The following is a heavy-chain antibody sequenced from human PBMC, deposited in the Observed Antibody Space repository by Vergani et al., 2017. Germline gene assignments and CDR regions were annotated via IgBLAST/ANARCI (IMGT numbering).Heavy chain of an antibody. CDR1: GFTFSAHA. CDR3: ARDRFSGGLRGLVSYMDL. V-gene: IGHV3-23*01. J-gene: IGHJ6*03. Sequence: EEQLLQSGGHLVQPGGSLRLSCAASGFTFSAHAMTWVRQGPGKGLEWVSAIRGSGGSTDYADSVKDRFTISRDNGKNRLFLQMNNVRAEDAAVYYCARDRFSGGLRGLVSYMDLWGKGTTVTVSS. D-gene: IGHD3-16*01. CDR2: IRGSGGST.